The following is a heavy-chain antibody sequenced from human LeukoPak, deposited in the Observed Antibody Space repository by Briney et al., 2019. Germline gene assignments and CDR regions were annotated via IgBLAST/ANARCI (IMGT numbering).Heavy chain of an antibody. V-gene: IGHV1-46*01. CDR3: ASGGIYYGAAFDF. CDR2: ISPSGGST. J-gene: IGHJ4*02. Sequence: ASVKVSCKAFGYTFTSNYMHWVRQAPGQGPEWMGVISPSGGSTTYAQNFQGRFSITSDTSKSTTYMDLASPAPEDTALYYCASGGIYYGAAFDFWGQGTLVTVSS. D-gene: IGHD1-26*01. CDR1: GYTFTSNY.